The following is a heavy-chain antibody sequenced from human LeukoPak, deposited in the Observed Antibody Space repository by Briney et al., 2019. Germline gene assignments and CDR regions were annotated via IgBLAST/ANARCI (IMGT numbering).Heavy chain of an antibody. D-gene: IGHD6-19*01. CDR1: GCTFTSYD. V-gene: IGHV1-8*01. CDR3: AREMGPPILSGWYESWFDP. CDR2: MNPNSGNT. Sequence: ASVKVSCKASGCTFTSYDINWVRQATGQGLEWMGWMNPNSGNTGYAQKFQGRVTMTRNTSISTAYMELSSLRSEDTAVHYCAREMGPPILSGWYESWFDPWGQGTLVTVSS. J-gene: IGHJ5*02.